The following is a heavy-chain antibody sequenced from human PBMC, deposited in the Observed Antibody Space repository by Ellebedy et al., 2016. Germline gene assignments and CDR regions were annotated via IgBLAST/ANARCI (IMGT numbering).Heavy chain of an antibody. V-gene: IGHV3-21*01. D-gene: IGHD3-22*01. CDR1: GFTFSSYS. Sequence: GESLKISCAASGFTFSSYSMNWVRQAPGKGLEWVSSISSSSSYIYYADSVKGRFTISRDNAKNSLYLQMNSLRAEDTAVYYCARGDFDYYDSSGYYFKVDYWGQGTLVTVSS. CDR2: ISSSSSYI. CDR3: ARGDFDYYDSSGYYFKVDY. J-gene: IGHJ4*02.